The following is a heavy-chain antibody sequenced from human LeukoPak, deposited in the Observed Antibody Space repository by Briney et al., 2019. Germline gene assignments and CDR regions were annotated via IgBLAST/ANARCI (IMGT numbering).Heavy chain of an antibody. CDR3: AGGVGATLDY. CDR1: GGSISSGSYY. D-gene: IGHD1-26*01. J-gene: IGHJ4*02. CDR2: IYTSGST. V-gene: IGHV4-61*02. Sequence: PSQTLSLTCTVSGGSISSGSYYWSWIRQPAGKGLEWIGRIYTSGSTNYNPSLKSRVTISVDTSKNQFSLKLSSVTAADTAVYYCAGGVGATLDYWGQGTLVTVSS.